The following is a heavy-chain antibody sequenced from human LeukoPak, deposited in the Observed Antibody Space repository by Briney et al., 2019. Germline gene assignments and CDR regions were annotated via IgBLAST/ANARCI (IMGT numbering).Heavy chain of an antibody. CDR3: ARDLGTTSTFDI. D-gene: IGHD1-7*01. J-gene: IGHJ3*02. V-gene: IGHV1-46*01. CDR2: INPSGGST. CDR1: GYTFTSYY. Sequence: GSVNVSCKASGYTFTSYYMHWVRQAPGQGLEWMGIINPSGGSTSYAQTFQGRVTITRDTSTSTVYMELSSLRSEDTAVYYCARDLGTTSTFDIWGQGTMVTVSS.